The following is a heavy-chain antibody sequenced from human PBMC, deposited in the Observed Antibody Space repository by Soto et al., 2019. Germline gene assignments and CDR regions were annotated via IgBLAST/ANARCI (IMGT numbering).Heavy chain of an antibody. CDR1: GFAFSNAW. V-gene: IGHV3-15*07. CDR3: TTDRRPQAVAGYYYYGMDV. J-gene: IGHJ6*02. CDR2: IKSKTDGGTT. D-gene: IGHD6-19*01. Sequence: GGSLRLSCAASGFAFSNAWMNWVRQAPGKGLEWVGRIKSKTDGGTTDYAAPVKGRFTISRDDSINTLFLQMNSLKTEDTAVYYCTTDRRPQAVAGYYYYGMDVWGQGTTVTVSS.